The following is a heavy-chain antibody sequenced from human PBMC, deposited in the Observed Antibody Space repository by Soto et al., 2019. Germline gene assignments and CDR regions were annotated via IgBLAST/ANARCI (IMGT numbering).Heavy chain of an antibody. V-gene: IGHV3-23*01. CDR2: ISASGTDT. CDR1: GFTFGSAA. CDR3: ARELVTGGAFDL. Sequence: EVQLLESGGGLAQPGGSLRLSCQASGFTFGSAAMDWVRQVPGKGLEWVSVISASGTDTYHADYVRGRFTVSRDNSKNTLDLPMNSLRVEDTAMYYCARELVTGGAFDLWCQGTMVIVSS. D-gene: IGHD3-16*01. J-gene: IGHJ3*01.